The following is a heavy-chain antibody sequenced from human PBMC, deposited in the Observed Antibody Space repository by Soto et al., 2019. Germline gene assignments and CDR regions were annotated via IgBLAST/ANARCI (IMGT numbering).Heavy chain of an antibody. CDR3: ARLRYQLLAYMEV. D-gene: IGHD2-2*01. CDR2: IYYSGST. Sequence: PSETLSLTCTVSGGSISSYYWSWIRQPPGKGLEWIGYIYYSGSTNYNPSLKSRVTISVDTSKNQFSLKLSSVAAADTAVYYCARLRYQLLAYMEVWGKGTTVTVSS. V-gene: IGHV4-59*08. J-gene: IGHJ6*03. CDR1: GGSISSYY.